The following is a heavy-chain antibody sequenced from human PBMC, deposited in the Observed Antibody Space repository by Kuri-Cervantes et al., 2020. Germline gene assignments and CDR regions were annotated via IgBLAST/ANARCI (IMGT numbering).Heavy chain of an antibody. J-gene: IGHJ3*02. Sequence: SETLSLTCAVYGGSFSGYYWSWIRQPPGKGLEWIGEINHSGSTNYNPSLKSRVTISVDTSKNQFSLKLSSVTAADTAVYYCAREGHYYDSSISGLNAFDIWGQGTMVTVSS. V-gene: IGHV4-34*01. CDR2: INHSGST. CDR3: AREGHYYDSSISGLNAFDI. CDR1: GGSFSGYY. D-gene: IGHD3-22*01.